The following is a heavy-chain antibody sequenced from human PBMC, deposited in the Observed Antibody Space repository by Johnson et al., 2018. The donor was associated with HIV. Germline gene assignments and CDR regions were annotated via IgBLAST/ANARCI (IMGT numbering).Heavy chain of an antibody. CDR1: GFTFSNAW. D-gene: IGHD6-6*01. CDR3: AKDRDSSSPNDAFDI. Sequence: VQLVESGGGLVKPGGSLRLSCAASGFTFSNAWMSWVRQAPGKGLEWVSAISGSGGSTYYADSVKGRFTISRDNSKNTLYLQMNSLRAEDTAVYYCAKDRDSSSPNDAFDIWGQGTMVTVSS. J-gene: IGHJ3*02. V-gene: IGHV3-23*04. CDR2: ISGSGGST.